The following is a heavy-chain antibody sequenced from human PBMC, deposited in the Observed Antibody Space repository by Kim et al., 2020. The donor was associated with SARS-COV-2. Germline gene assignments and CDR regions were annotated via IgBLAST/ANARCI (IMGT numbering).Heavy chain of an antibody. CDR1: GFTFSNYA. Sequence: GGSLRLSCAASGFTFSNYAMCWVRQAPGRGLEWVSGSSGSGGITHYSDSVKGRFTISRDNSKNTLFLQMNSLRAEDTAVYYCAKETRGYNYGIFDFWGQGTLVPVSS. V-gene: IGHV3-23*01. D-gene: IGHD5-18*01. J-gene: IGHJ4*02. CDR2: SSGSGGIT. CDR3: AKETRGYNYGIFDF.